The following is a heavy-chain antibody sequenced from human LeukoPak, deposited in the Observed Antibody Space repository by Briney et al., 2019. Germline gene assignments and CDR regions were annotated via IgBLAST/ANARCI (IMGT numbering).Heavy chain of an antibody. V-gene: IGHV3-33*01. CDR3: ARGSGAAAGAFDY. CDR2: VWYDGNNR. D-gene: IGHD6-13*01. J-gene: IGHJ4*02. CDR1: GFTFRSYG. Sequence: GGSLRLSCAASGFTFRSYGMHWVRQAPGKGLEWVAVVWYDGNNRYYADSVKGRFAVSRDNSKDTVSLQLNSLRAEDTAVYYCARGSGAAAGAFDYWGQGTLVTVPS.